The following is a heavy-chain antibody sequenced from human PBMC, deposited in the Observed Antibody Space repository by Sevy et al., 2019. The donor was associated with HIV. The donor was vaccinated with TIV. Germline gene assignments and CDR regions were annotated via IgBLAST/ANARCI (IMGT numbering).Heavy chain of an antibody. CDR2: IYTSGNT. V-gene: IGHV3-53*01. CDR1: GFSVSSNY. CDR3: ATRQGTLIQWALHY. J-gene: IGHJ4*02. Sequence: GGSLRLSCVASGFSVSSNYMAWVRQTPGRGLQHVSLIYTSGNTYYADSVKGRFTISRDDSRNTVFLQMNNLRVDDTAFYYCATRQGTLIQWALHYWGPGALVTVSS. D-gene: IGHD1-26*01.